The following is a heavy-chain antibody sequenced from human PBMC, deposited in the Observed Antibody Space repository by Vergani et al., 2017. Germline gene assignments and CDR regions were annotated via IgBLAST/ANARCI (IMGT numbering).Heavy chain of an antibody. CDR3: AKDISGWPEYSYSYYCMDV. CDR2: ISWDGGST. V-gene: IGHV3-43*01. D-gene: IGHD6-19*01. J-gene: IGHJ6*02. Sequence: EVQLVESGGVVVQPGGSLRLSCAASGFTFDDYTMHWVRQAPGKGLEWVFLISWDGGSTYSADSVKGRFTISRDNSKNSLYLQMNSLRTEDTALYYCAKDISGWPEYSYSYYCMDVWGQGTTVTVSS. CDR1: GFTFDDYT.